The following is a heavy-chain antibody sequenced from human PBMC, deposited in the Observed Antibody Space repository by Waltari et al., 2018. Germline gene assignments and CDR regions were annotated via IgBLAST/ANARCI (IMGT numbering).Heavy chain of an antibody. CDR2: IYTSGRS. CDR1: GGSISSGSYY. D-gene: IGHD6-19*01. Sequence: QVQLQESGPGSVKPSQTLSLTCTVSGGSISSGSYYWSWIRQPAGKGLEWIGYIYTSGRSNCIPCHKSRVTISVGTSKNQFPLTLSSVTAADTAVYYCARANSSGWEVDAFDIWGQGTMVTVSS. CDR3: ARANSSGWEVDAFDI. V-gene: IGHV4-61*09. J-gene: IGHJ3*02.